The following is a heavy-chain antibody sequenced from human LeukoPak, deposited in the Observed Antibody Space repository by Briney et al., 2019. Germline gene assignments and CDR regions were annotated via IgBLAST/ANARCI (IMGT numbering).Heavy chain of an antibody. CDR2: INHSGST. V-gene: IGHV4-34*01. Sequence: TASETLSLTCAVYGGSFSGYYWSWIRQPPGKGLEWIGEINHSGSTNYNPSLKSRVTISVDTSKNQFSLKLSSVTAADTAVYYCAGRHYYDSSGYYRNWGQGTLVTVSS. CDR1: GGSFSGYY. J-gene: IGHJ4*02. CDR3: AGRHYYDSSGYYRN. D-gene: IGHD3-22*01.